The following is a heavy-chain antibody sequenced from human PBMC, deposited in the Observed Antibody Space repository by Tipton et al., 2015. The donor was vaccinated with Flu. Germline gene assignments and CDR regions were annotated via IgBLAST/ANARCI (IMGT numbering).Heavy chain of an antibody. Sequence: TLSLTCNVSGGSLSGYYWSWIRQPAGKGLEWIGRIYTSGNTNYSPSLKSRVTRSVDTSKNQFSLKLSSMTAAATAVDYCARGQGNSGWRYFDYWGQGTLVTVSS. CDR1: GGSLSGYY. J-gene: IGHJ4*02. V-gene: IGHV4-4*07. CDR3: ARGQGNSGWRYFDY. CDR2: IYTSGNT. D-gene: IGHD6-19*01.